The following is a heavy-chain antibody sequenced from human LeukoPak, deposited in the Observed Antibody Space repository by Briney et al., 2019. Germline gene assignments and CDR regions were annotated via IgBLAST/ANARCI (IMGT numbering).Heavy chain of an antibody. Sequence: ASVKVSCKASGYTFTGYYMHWVRQAPGQGLERMGWINPNSGGTNYAQKFQGRVTMTRDTSISTAYMELSRLRSDDTDVYYCATGADTATAHGAFDIWGQGTMVTVSS. D-gene: IGHD5-18*01. V-gene: IGHV1-2*02. J-gene: IGHJ3*02. CDR2: INPNSGGT. CDR1: GYTFTGYY. CDR3: ATGADTATAHGAFDI.